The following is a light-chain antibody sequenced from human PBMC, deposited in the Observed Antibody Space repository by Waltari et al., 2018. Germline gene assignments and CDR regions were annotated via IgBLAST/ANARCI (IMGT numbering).Light chain of an antibody. V-gene: IGKV1-5*03. CDR2: MAS. CDR3: QQYSSFSYT. J-gene: IGKJ2*01. Sequence: DIQMTQSPSTLSASVGDRVTITCRASQSISSWLAWYQQKPGKAPKVLIYMASNLEGGVPSRFSGSGSGTEFTLIISSLQPDDVATYYCQQYSSFSYTFGQGTKLEIK. CDR1: QSISSW.